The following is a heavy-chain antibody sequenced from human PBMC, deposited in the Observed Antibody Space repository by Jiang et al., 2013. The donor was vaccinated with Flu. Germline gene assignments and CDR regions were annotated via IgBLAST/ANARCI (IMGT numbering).Heavy chain of an antibody. CDR1: RHLQQLC. CDR3: ARGSQVVVAANYLDDLDY. V-gene: IGHV1-69*01. J-gene: IGHJ4*02. Sequence: SGAEVKKPGSSVKVSLQGFWRHLQQLCYQLGATGPWTRAWVDGGIIPIFGTANYAQKFQGRVTITADESTSTAYMELSSLRSEDKAVYYCARGSQVVVAANYLDDLDYWGQGTLVTVSS. D-gene: IGHD2-15*01. CDR2: IIPIFGTA.